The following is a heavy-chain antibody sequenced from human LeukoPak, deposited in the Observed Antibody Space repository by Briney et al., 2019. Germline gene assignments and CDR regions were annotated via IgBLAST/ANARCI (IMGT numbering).Heavy chain of an antibody. Sequence: GESLKISCKGSGYSFTSYWIAWVRQMPGKGLEWMGIIYAGDSGTRYSPSFQGQVTISVDKSITTAYLQWSSLKASDTAMFYCARRAGYNSGPSDYWGQGTLVTVSS. CDR1: GYSFTSYW. V-gene: IGHV5-51*01. CDR2: IYAGDSGT. CDR3: ARRAGYNSGPSDY. J-gene: IGHJ4*02. D-gene: IGHD6-19*01.